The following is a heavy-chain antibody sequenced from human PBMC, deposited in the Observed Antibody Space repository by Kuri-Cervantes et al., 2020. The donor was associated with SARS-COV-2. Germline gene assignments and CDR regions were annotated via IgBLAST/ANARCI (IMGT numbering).Heavy chain of an antibody. Sequence: ESLKISCTVSGGSISSYYWSWIRQPPGKGLEWIGYIYYSGSTNYSPSLKSRVTISVDTSKNQFSLKLSSVTAADTAVYYCASTMTTVTYPSWYFDYWGQGTLVTVSS. CDR1: GGSISSYY. CDR3: ASTMTTVTYPSWYFDY. J-gene: IGHJ4*02. D-gene: IGHD4-11*01. CDR2: IYYSGST. V-gene: IGHV4-59*01.